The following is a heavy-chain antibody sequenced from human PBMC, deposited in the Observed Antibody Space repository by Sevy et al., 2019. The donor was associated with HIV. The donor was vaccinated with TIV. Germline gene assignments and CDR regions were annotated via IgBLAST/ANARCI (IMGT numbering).Heavy chain of an antibody. CDR2: VSRGGYTI. CDR1: GFIFSDYY. D-gene: IGHD3-22*01. J-gene: IGHJ4*02. CDR3: ASSAHYDDADWGFDY. V-gene: IGHV3-11*01. Sequence: GGSLRLSCAASGFIFSDYYMPWVRQAPGKGLEWISYVSRGGYTIYYADSVEGRFSISRDDAKDSLFLQMDSLRAEDTAFYYCASSAHYDDADWGFDYWGQGALVTVSS.